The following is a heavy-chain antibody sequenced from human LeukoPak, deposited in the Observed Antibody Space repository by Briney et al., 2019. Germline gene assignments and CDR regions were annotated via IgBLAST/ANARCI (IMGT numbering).Heavy chain of an antibody. J-gene: IGHJ5*02. Sequence: PSETLSLTCAVSGYSISSGYYWGWIRPPPGKGLEWIGIIYHSGSTYYNPSLKSRVTISVDTSKNQFSLKLSSVTAADTAVYYCARQLGYCSSTSCSHNWFDPWGQGTLVTVSS. D-gene: IGHD2-2*01. CDR2: IYHSGST. CDR1: GYSISSGYY. V-gene: IGHV4-38-2*01. CDR3: ARQLGYCSSTSCSHNWFDP.